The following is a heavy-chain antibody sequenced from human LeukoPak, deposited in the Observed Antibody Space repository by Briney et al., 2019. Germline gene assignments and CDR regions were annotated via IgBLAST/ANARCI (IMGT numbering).Heavy chain of an antibody. CDR2: ISGSGGST. CDR3: AKTPYSGGPNPPYYYMDV. V-gene: IGHV3-23*01. J-gene: IGHJ6*03. CDR1: GFTFSSYA. D-gene: IGHD6-19*01. Sequence: PGGSLRLSCAASGFTFSSYAMSWVRQAPGKGLEWVSAISGSGGSTYYADSVKGRFTISRDNSKNTLYLQMNSLRAEDTAVYYCAKTPYSGGPNPPYYYMDVWGKGTTVTVSS.